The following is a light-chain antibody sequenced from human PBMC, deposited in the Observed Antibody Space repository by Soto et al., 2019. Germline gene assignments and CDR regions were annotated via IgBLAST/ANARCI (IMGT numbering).Light chain of an antibody. Sequence: QSALTQPASVSGSPGQSITISCSGTSSDVGGYNHVSWYQHSPGKAPKLILFAVSDRPSGVSHRFSGSKSGNTASLTISGLQADDEADYYCCSYTSLSTVVFGGGTKLTVL. CDR3: CSYTSLSTVV. CDR2: AVS. J-gene: IGLJ2*01. V-gene: IGLV2-14*01. CDR1: SSDVGGYNH.